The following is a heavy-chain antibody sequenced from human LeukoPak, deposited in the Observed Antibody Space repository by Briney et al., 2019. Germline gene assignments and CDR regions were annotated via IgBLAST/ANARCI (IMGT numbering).Heavy chain of an antibody. D-gene: IGHD3-10*01. Sequence: PSETLSLTCTVSGGSISSYYWSWLRQPPGKGLEWIGYIYYSGSTNYNPSLKSRVTISVDTSKNQFSLKLSSVTAADTAVYYCASITMVRGSFDYWGQGTLVTVSS. J-gene: IGHJ4*02. CDR2: IYYSGST. CDR1: GGSISSYY. CDR3: ASITMVRGSFDY. V-gene: IGHV4-59*01.